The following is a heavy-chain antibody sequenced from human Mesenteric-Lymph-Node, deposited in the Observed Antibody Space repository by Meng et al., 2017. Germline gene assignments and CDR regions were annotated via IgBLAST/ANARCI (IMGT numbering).Heavy chain of an antibody. Sequence: GSLRLSCTVSGGSVSSGSYYWSWIRQPPGKGLEWIGSIYHSGSTYYNPSLKSRVAISVDTSKNQFSLKLSSVTAADTAVYYCARDPTVGWDYYYYGMDVWGQGTTVTVSS. CDR1: GGSVSSGSYY. CDR2: IYHSGST. CDR3: ARDPTVGWDYYYYGMDV. J-gene: IGHJ6*02. V-gene: IGHV4-39*07. D-gene: IGHD4-23*01.